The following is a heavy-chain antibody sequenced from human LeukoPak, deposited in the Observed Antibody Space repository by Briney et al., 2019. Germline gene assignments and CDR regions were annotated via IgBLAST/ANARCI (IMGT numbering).Heavy chain of an antibody. Sequence: GGSLRLSCAASGFAFREYWMHWVRQTPGTGLMWVARINDGGTYTAYADSVKGRFTISRDNSKNTLYLQMNSLRAEDTAVYYCARGGIVVVPAALDIWGQGTMVTVSS. J-gene: IGHJ3*02. CDR3: ARGGIVVVPAALDI. CDR2: INDGGTYT. D-gene: IGHD2-2*01. CDR1: GFAFREYW. V-gene: IGHV3-74*01.